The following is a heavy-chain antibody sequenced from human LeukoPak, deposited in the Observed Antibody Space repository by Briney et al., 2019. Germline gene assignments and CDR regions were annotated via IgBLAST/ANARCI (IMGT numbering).Heavy chain of an antibody. CDR2: IYYSGST. V-gene: IGHV4-61*01. Sequence: SETLSLTCTVSGDSVTGGSYHWSWIRQPPGKGLEWIGYIYYSGSTNYNPSLKSRVTISVDTSKNQFSLKLSSVTAADTALYYCTRDQGTWWFDPWGQGTLVTVSS. J-gene: IGHJ5*02. CDR3: TRDQGTWWFDP. CDR1: GDSVTGGSYH. D-gene: IGHD3-10*01.